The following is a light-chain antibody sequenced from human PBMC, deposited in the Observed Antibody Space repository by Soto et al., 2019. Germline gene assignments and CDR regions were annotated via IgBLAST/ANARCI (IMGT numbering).Light chain of an antibody. CDR1: QSVSSSY. CDR2: GTS. J-gene: IGKJ5*01. V-gene: IGKV3-20*01. Sequence: EILLTQSPGTLSLSPGERATLSCRAGQSVSSSYLAWYQHKPCQAPRLLISGTSSRATGIPDRFSGSGAGTDFTLTISRLETEDFAVYYCQQYGTSPMITFGQGTRLEIK. CDR3: QQYGTSPMIT.